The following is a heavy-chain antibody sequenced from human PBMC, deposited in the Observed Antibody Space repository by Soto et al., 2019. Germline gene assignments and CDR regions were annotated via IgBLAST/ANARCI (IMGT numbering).Heavy chain of an antibody. CDR1: GLTITAYA. V-gene: IGHV3-30-3*01. CDR3: ARDSYGLDY. J-gene: IGHJ4*02. Sequence: GGSLRLSCAASGLTITAYAMHWVRQAPGKGLEGVAVISYDGTNKHYADSVKGRFTISRDNSKNTPYLEMNSPRAEDTAVYYCARDSYGLDYWGQGTLVTVSS. D-gene: IGHD3-16*01. CDR2: ISYDGTNK.